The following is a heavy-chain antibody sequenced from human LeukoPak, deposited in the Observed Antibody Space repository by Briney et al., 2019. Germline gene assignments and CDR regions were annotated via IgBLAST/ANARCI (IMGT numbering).Heavy chain of an antibody. CDR1: GYTFTSYD. V-gene: IGHV1-8*01. CDR2: MNPNTGDT. Sequence: ASVKVSCKASGYTFTSYDINWVRQATGQGLEWMGWMNPNTGDTGYAQKFQGRVTMTRDTSTSTAYMELSSLRSEDTAVYYCARGSSVLQGDYYYYMDVWGKGTTVTVSS. J-gene: IGHJ6*03. CDR3: ARGSSVLQGDYYYYMDV. D-gene: IGHD1-1*01.